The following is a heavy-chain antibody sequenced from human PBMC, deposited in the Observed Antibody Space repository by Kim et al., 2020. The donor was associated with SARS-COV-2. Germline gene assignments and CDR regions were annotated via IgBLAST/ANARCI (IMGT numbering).Heavy chain of an antibody. V-gene: IGHV3-11*05. D-gene: IGHD3-3*01. CDR3: ARDSRLNYDFWSGEGAFDI. CDR2: ISSSSSYT. J-gene: IGHJ3*02. CDR1: GFTFSDYY. Sequence: GGSLRLSCAASGFTFSDYYMSWIRQAPGKGLEWVSYISSSSSYTNYADSVKGRFTISRDNAKNSLYLQMNSLRAEDTAVYYCARDSRLNYDFWSGEGAFDIWCQGTMVTVSS.